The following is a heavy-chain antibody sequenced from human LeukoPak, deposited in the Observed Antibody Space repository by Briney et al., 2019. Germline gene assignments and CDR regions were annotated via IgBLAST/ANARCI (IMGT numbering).Heavy chain of an antibody. Sequence: PSETLSLTCTVSGGSISSYYWSWIRQPPGKGLEWIGYIYYSGSINYNPSLKSRVTISVDTSKNQFSLKLSSVTAADTAVYYCARGGTGAWFDPWGQGTLVTVSS. CDR3: ARGGTGAWFDP. V-gene: IGHV4-59*01. J-gene: IGHJ5*02. D-gene: IGHD3-10*01. CDR1: GGSISSYY. CDR2: IYYSGSI.